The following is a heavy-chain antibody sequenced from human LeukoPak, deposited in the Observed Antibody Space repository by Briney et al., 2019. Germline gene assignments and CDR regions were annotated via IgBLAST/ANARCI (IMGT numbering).Heavy chain of an antibody. D-gene: IGHD3-22*01. J-gene: IGHJ6*03. V-gene: IGHV4-4*02. Sequence: PSGTLSLTCAVSGGSISSSNWWSWVRQPPGKGLEWIGEIYHSGSTNYNPSLKSRVTISVDKPKNQFSLKLSSVTATDTAVYYCARVYYDSSGYGSSYYYYMDVWGKGTTVTVSS. CDR3: ARVYYDSSGYGSSYYYYMDV. CDR1: GGSISSSNW. CDR2: IYHSGST.